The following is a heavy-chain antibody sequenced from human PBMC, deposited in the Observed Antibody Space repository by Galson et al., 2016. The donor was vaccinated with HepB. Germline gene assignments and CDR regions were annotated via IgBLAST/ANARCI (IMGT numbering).Heavy chain of an antibody. V-gene: IGHV1-69*13. CDR2: IIPLFGTA. CDR1: GGTFSSYA. CDR3: ARFGGQQWGPYYFDY. Sequence: SVKVSCKASGGTFSSYAITWVRQAPGQGLEWMGGIIPLFGTANYAQKFQGRVTITAAESTSTAYMELSSLRSEDAAVYYCARFGGQQWGPYYFDYWGQGTLVTVSS. J-gene: IGHJ4*02. D-gene: IGHD3-10*01.